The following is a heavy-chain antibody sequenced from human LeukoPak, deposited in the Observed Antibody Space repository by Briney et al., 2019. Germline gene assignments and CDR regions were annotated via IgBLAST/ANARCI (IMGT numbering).Heavy chain of an antibody. D-gene: IGHD6-19*01. J-gene: IGHJ4*02. V-gene: IGHV3-23*01. CDR3: TTWLGAHFDF. CDR2: IDGPTFRT. CDR1: GFTFSNYA. Sequence: PGGSLRLSCAASGFTFSNYAMHWVRHAPGKGLEWVSTIDGPTFRTHYADSVMGRFTISRDNSKNTLFLQVNSLRAEDTAVYFCTTWLGAHFDFWGQGTLVTVSS.